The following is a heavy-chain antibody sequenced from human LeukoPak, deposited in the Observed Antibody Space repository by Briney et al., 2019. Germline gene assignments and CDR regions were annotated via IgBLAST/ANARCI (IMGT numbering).Heavy chain of an antibody. V-gene: IGHV3-66*01. CDR1: GFTVSSNY. Sequence: PGGSLRLSCAASGFTVSSNYMSWVRQAPGKGLEWVSVIYSGGSTYYADSAKGRFTISRDNSKNTLYLQMNSLRAEDTAVYYCARDRRYYDSSGYLYYYGMDVWGQGTTVTVSS. J-gene: IGHJ6*02. D-gene: IGHD3-22*01. CDR3: ARDRRYYDSSGYLYYYGMDV. CDR2: IYSGGST.